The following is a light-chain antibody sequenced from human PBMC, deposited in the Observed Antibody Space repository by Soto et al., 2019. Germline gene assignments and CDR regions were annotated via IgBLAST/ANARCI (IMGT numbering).Light chain of an antibody. V-gene: IGKV3-11*01. CDR1: QSVGSS. CDR3: QQRSNWPPLT. J-gene: IGKJ4*01. Sequence: EIVLTQSPATLSLSPGNRATLSCRASQSVGSSLAWYQHQPGQAPRLLIYDASNRATGIPARFSGSGSGTHFTLSISSLEPEDFAVYYCQQRSNWPPLTFGGGTKVEIK. CDR2: DAS.